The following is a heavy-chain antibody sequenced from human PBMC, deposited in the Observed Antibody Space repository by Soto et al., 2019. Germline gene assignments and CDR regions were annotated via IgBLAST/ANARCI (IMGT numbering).Heavy chain of an antibody. D-gene: IGHD4-17*01. CDR3: ASSLTTVTSVFDY. CDR2: IYYSGST. J-gene: IGHJ4*02. Sequence: SETLSLTCTVSGGSISSYYWSWIRQPPGKGLEWIGYIYYSGSTNYNPSLKSRVTISVDTSKNQFSLKLSSVTAADTAVYYCASSLTTVTSVFDYRGQGTLVTVSS. CDR1: GGSISSYY. V-gene: IGHV4-59*01.